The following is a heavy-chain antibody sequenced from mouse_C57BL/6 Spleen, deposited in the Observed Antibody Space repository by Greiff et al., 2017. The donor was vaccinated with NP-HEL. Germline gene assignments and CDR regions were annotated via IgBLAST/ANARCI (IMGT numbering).Heavy chain of an antibody. D-gene: IGHD2-5*01. CDR2: IEPSDSYT. CDR3: ASGSYSNYYAMDY. V-gene: IGHV1-69*01. CDR1: GYTFTSYW. Sequence: QVQLKQPGAELVMPGASVKLSCKASGYTFTSYWMHWVKQRPGQGLEWIGEIEPSDSYTNYKQKFKGKSTLTVDKSSSTTYLQLSSLTSEDSAVYYCASGSYSNYYAMDYWGQGTSVTVSS. J-gene: IGHJ4*01.